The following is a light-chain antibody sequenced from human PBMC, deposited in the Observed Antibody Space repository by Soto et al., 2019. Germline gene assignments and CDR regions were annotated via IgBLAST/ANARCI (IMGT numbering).Light chain of an antibody. CDR3: QQYGSSPFT. CDR1: QSFSSSY. CDR2: GAS. Sequence: PGERATLSCRASQSFSSSYLAWYQQKPGQAPRLLIYGASSRATGIPDRFSGSGSGTDFTLTISRLEPEDLAVYYCQQYGSSPFTFGPGTKVDIK. J-gene: IGKJ3*01. V-gene: IGKV3-20*01.